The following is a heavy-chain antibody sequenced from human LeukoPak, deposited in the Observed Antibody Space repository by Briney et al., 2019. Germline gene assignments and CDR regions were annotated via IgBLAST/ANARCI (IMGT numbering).Heavy chain of an antibody. CDR3: AKVPYGSGSYSTLDY. J-gene: IGHJ4*02. V-gene: IGHV3-30*02. D-gene: IGHD3-10*01. Sequence: GGSLRLSCAASGFTFSSSDMHWLRQAPGKGLEWVAFIRSDGSDKYYGDSVKGRFTISRDNSQNTLYLQMNSLRAEDTAVYYCAKVPYGSGSYSTLDYWGQGTLVTVSS. CDR1: GFTFSSSD. CDR2: IRSDGSDK.